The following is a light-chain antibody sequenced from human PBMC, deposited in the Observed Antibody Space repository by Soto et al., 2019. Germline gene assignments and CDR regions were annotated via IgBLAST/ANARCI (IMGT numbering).Light chain of an antibody. Sequence: EVVMPQSPLSLPVTLGQPASISCTSSQSLIHSDGSTYLSWVQQRPGQSPRRLIYEVSDLDSGVTDRFSGSGSGTDFTMKISRVEAEDVGVYYCMEGTHWPWTFGQGTEVEIK. V-gene: IGKV2-30*02. CDR1: QSLIHSDGSTY. CDR2: EVS. CDR3: MEGTHWPWT. J-gene: IGKJ1*01.